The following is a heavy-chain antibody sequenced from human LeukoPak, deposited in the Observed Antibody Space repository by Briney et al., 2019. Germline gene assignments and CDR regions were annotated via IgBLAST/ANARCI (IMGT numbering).Heavy chain of an antibody. CDR3: ARTPDSGSYNGMDV. J-gene: IGHJ6*02. V-gene: IGHV1-69*13. D-gene: IGHD1-26*01. Sequence: ASVKVSCKASGYTFTSYGISWVRQAPGQGLEWMGGIIPIFGTANYAQKFQGRVTITADESTSTAYMELSSLRSEDTAVYYCARTPDSGSYNGMDVWGQGTTVTVSS. CDR1: GYTFTSYG. CDR2: IIPIFGTA.